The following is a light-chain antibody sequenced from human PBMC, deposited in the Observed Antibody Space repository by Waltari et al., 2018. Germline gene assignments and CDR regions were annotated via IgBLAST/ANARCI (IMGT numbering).Light chain of an antibody. CDR3: QSADSSGTYPVV. J-gene: IGLJ2*01. Sequence: SYELTQPPSVSVSPGQTARITCSGDALPKQYAYWSQQKPGQAPVLVIYKDSERPSGIPERVSGSSSGTTVTLTISGVQAEDEADYYCQSADSSGTYPVVFGGGTKLTVL. CDR2: KDS. V-gene: IGLV3-25*03. CDR1: ALPKQY.